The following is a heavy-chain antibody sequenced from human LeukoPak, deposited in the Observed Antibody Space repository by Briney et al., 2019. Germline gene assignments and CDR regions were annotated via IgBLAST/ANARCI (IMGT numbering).Heavy chain of an antibody. CDR3: ARLSDYDFWSGYYTY. CDR1: GYSFTSYW. Sequence: GESLQISCKGSGYSFTSYWIGWVRQMPGKGLEWMGIIYPGDSDTRYSPSFQGQVTISADKSISTAYLQWSSLKASDTAMYYCARLSDYDFWSGYYTYWGQGTLVTVSS. CDR2: IYPGDSDT. D-gene: IGHD3-3*01. J-gene: IGHJ4*02. V-gene: IGHV5-51*01.